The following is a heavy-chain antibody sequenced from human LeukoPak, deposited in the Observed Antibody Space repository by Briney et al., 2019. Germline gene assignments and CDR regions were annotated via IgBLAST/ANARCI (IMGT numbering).Heavy chain of an antibody. CDR2: IDSRSSTI. V-gene: IGHV3-48*02. D-gene: IGHD4-17*01. J-gene: IGHJ4*02. CDR3: ARDYYGDYYFDS. Sequence: PGGSLRLSCAASGFTFSSYSMNWVRQAPGKGLEWVSDIDSRSSTIDYAHSVKGRFTISRDNAKNSLYLQMNSLRDEDTAVYYCARDYYGDYYFDSWGQRTLVTVSS. CDR1: GFTFSSYS.